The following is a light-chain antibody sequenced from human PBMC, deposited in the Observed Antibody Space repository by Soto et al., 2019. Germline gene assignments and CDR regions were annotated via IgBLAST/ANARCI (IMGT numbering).Light chain of an antibody. V-gene: IGKV3-20*01. J-gene: IGKJ4*01. CDR1: QSVRSGY. Sequence: EIVLTQSPGTLSLSPGERATLSCRASQSVRSGYLAWYQQKPGQAPRLLIYGASSRATGVPDRFSGSGSGTDFTLTISRLEPEDFAVYYCQQYGSSPLTFGGGTKVDIK. CDR3: QQYGSSPLT. CDR2: GAS.